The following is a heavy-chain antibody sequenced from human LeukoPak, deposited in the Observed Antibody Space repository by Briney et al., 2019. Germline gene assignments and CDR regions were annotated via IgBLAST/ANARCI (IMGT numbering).Heavy chain of an antibody. V-gene: IGHV3-20*04. D-gene: IGHD6-13*01. J-gene: IGHJ4*02. CDR1: GFTFDDYG. Sequence: RSGGSLRLSCAASGFTFDDYGMSWVRQAPGKGLEWVSGINWNGGSTGYADSVKGRFTISRDNSKNTLYLQMNSLRAEDTAVYFCAKDSSSSWFGGDSKWGQGTLVTVSS. CDR3: AKDSSSSWFGGDSK. CDR2: INWNGGST.